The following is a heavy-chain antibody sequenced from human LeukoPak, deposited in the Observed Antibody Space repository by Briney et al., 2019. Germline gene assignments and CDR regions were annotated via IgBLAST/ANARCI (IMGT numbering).Heavy chain of an antibody. Sequence: PGGSLRLSCAASGFTFSSYSMNWVRQAPGKGLEWVSYISSSSSNIYYADSVKGRFTISRDNAKNSLYLQMNSLRAEDTAVYYSARLYCSSSSCYGEIDYWGQGTLVTVSS. V-gene: IGHV3-48*01. CDR1: GFTFSSYS. J-gene: IGHJ4*02. CDR2: ISSSSSNI. D-gene: IGHD2-2*01. CDR3: ARLYCSSSSCYGEIDY.